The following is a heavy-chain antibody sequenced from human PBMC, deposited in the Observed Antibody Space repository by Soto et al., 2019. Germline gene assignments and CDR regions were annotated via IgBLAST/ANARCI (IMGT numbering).Heavy chain of an antibody. V-gene: IGHV3-30*18. Sequence: PGGSLRLSCAASGFTYNSHAMHWVRQAPGKGLEWVAVIIYDGNKKYYADSVKGRFTIYRDNPQNTLYLQMNSLRAEDTALYYCAKEERYYDSGSYFYGMDVWGQGTTVTVSS. J-gene: IGHJ6*02. CDR2: IIYDGNKK. CDR3: AKEERYYDSGSYFYGMDV. CDR1: GFTYNSHA. D-gene: IGHD3-10*01.